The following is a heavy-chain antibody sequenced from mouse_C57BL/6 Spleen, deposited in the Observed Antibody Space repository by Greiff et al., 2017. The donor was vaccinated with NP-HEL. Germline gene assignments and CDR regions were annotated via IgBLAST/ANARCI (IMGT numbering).Heavy chain of an antibody. D-gene: IGHD3-2*02. CDR2: IDPENGDT. J-gene: IGHJ3*01. Sequence: EVQLQQSGAELVRPGASVKLSCTASGFNIKDDYMHWVKQRPEQGLEWIGWIDPENGDTEYASKFHGKATITADTSSNTAYLQLSSLTSEDTAVYYCTTTAQATAWFAYWGQGTLVTVSA. CDR3: TTTAQATAWFAY. CDR1: GFNIKDDY. V-gene: IGHV14-4*01.